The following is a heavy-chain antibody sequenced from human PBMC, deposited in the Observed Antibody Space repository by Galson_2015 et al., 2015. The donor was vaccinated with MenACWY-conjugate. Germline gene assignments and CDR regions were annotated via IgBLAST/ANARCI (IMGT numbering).Heavy chain of an antibody. Sequence: SLRLSCAASGFAFSQYWMTWVRQAPGKGLEWVANINRDGSETHYVDSVEGRFIMSRDNAKESLYLQMNVLRAEDTAVYYCVRDFSHKYNNGWYVDLDIWGQGTVVPVSS. J-gene: IGHJ3*02. CDR1: GFAFSQYW. CDR3: VRDFSHKYNNGWYVDLDI. CDR2: INRDGSET. V-gene: IGHV3-7*03. D-gene: IGHD6-19*01.